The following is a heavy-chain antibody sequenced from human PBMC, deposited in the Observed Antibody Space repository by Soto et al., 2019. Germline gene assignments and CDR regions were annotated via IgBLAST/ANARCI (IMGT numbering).Heavy chain of an antibody. CDR1: GVFIDNFF. CDR3: ARHEGHAFWSGYTYPESLNAFDI. Sequence: SETLSLTCTVSGVFIDNFFWSWIRQTPGKGLEWIGYVSQGGTAAYPSEGETTDYNPSLENRATISLDLPKNQFSLTLTSVTAADTAVYYCARHEGHAFWSGYTYPESLNAFDIRGQRTTVTVSS. V-gene: IGHV4-59*08. J-gene: IGHJ3*02. D-gene: IGHD3-3*01. CDR2: VSQGGTAAYPSEGETT.